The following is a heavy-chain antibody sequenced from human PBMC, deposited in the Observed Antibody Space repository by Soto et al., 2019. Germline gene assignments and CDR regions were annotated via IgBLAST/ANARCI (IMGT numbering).Heavy chain of an antibody. CDR1: GFSFSNHW. Sequence: EVQLVESGGGLAQPGGSLRLSCAASGFSFSNHWIHWVRQTPGQGLESITRIRPDGSITDYAGSVRGRFTIARDNAKDRRYLPMSSLRVEDIAVYDWARPRSKSSSGLDIWGQGTTVTVSS. V-gene: IGHV3-74*01. CDR2: IRPDGSIT. CDR3: ARPRSKSSSGLDI. J-gene: IGHJ3*02. D-gene: IGHD1-26*01.